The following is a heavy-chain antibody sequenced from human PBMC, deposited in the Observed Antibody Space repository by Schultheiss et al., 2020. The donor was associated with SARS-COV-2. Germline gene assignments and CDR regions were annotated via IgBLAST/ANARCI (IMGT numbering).Heavy chain of an antibody. CDR1: GFTFSDYY. J-gene: IGHJ4*02. CDR2: ISGSGSDV. V-gene: IGHV3-11*04. Sequence: GESLKISCVASGFTFSDYYMSWIRQAPGEGLEWVSYISGSGSDVYYVDSVKGRFTISRDNSKNTLYLQMNSLRAEDTAVYYCAKEGGSSSWGPDYWGQGTLVTVSS. CDR3: AKEGGSSSWGPDY. D-gene: IGHD6-13*01.